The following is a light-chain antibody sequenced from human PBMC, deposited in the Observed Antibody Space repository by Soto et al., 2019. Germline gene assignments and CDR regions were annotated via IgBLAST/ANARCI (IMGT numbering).Light chain of an antibody. Sequence: DIQMTQSPSSLSASVGDRVTITCRASQDISDYLDWYQQKPGQVPKLLISAAYTLQSGVPSRFRGSASGTDFTLTITGLQPDDFATYYCQNYNGPPWTFGQGTKVEIK. V-gene: IGKV1-27*01. J-gene: IGKJ1*01. CDR2: AAY. CDR1: QDISDY. CDR3: QNYNGPPWT.